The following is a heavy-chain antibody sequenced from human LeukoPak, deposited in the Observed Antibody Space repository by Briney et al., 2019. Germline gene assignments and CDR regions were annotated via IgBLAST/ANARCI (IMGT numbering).Heavy chain of an antibody. CDR3: ARSPLYDFWSSYYSEGVDY. Sequence: GASVKVSCKASGYTFTSYDINWVRQATGQGLEWMGWMNPNSGNTGYAQKFQGGVTMTRNTSISTAYMELSSLRSEDTAVYYCARSPLYDFWSSYYSEGVDYWGRGTLVTVSS. CDR2: MNPNSGNT. D-gene: IGHD3-3*01. CDR1: GYTFTSYD. V-gene: IGHV1-8*01. J-gene: IGHJ4*02.